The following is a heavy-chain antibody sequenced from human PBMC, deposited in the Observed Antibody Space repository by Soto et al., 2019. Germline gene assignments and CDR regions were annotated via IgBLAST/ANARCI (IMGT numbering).Heavy chain of an antibody. Sequence: GGSLRLSCAASGFTVSSNYMSWVRQAPGKGLEWVSVIYSGGSTYYADSVKGRFTISRDNSKNTLYLQMNSLRAEDTAVYYCARDETGTKRFDDWGQGTLVTVSS. J-gene: IGHJ4*02. CDR3: ARDETGTKRFDD. V-gene: IGHV3-66*01. CDR2: IYSGGST. CDR1: GFTVSSNY. D-gene: IGHD1-1*01.